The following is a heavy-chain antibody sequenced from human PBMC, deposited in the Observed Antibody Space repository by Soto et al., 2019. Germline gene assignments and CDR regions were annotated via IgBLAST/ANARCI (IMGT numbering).Heavy chain of an antibody. Sequence: AAVKVSCKASGCTFTNSGLSWVRQAPGRGLEWMGWISTDNGNTNYAQHLQGRVSMTTDTSTSTAYMDLRSLRSDDTAVYFCARGQGITTLVVYSMHYYGMDVWG. CDR1: GCTFTNSG. V-gene: IGHV1-18*01. D-gene: IGHD1-1*01. CDR2: ISTDNGNT. J-gene: IGHJ6*02. CDR3: ARGQGITTLVVYSMHYYGMDV.